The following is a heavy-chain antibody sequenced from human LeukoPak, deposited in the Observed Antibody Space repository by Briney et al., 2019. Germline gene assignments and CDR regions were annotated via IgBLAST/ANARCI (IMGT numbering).Heavy chain of an antibody. CDR2: MYYTGST. V-gene: IGHV4-59*08. CDR3: ARRGYYGSGGWFDP. D-gene: IGHD3-10*01. Sequence: PSETLSLTCTVSGGSISSDYWSWIRQPPGKGLEWIGYMYYTGSTNYNPSLKSRVTISVDTSKNQFSLKLRSVTAADTAVYYCARRGYYGSGGWFDPWGQGTLVTVSS. CDR1: GGSISSDY. J-gene: IGHJ5*02.